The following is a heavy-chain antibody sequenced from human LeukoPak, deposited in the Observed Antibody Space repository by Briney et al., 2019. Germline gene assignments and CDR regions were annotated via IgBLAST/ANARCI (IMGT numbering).Heavy chain of an antibody. Sequence: ESGPTLVKPTQTLTLTCTVSGLSLSTSGVGVGWFRQPPGKALEGLALIYWNDDQIYSPSLKSRLTISKDTSKNQVVLSMTNMDPVDTATYYCARSNSSSSIWYGKRWFDPWGQGTLVTVSS. CDR1: GLSLSTSGVG. CDR2: IYWNDDQ. J-gene: IGHJ5*02. D-gene: IGHD2-2*01. V-gene: IGHV2-5*01. CDR3: ARSNSSSSIWYGKRWFDP.